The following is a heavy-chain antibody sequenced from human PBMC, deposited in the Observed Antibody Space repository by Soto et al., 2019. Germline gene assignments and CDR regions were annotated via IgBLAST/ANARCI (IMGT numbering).Heavy chain of an antibody. CDR2: IDSSNTYI. V-gene: IGHV3-21*04. J-gene: IGHJ4*02. Sequence: GGSLRLSCAASGFTYSTYTMHWVRQAPGKGLEWVSSIDSSNTYIYYADSVKGRFTISRDNSKNTLYLQMNSLRAEDTAVYYCAKDSRVTMVRGVIIPPGYWGQGTLVKVSS. D-gene: IGHD3-10*01. CDR3: AKDSRVTMVRGVIIPPGY. CDR1: GFTYSTYT.